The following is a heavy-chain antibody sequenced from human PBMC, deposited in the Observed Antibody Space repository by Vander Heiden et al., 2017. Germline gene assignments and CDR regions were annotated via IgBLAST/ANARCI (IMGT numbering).Heavy chain of an antibody. J-gene: IGHJ4*02. V-gene: IGHV3-49*03. CDR2: IRSKAYGGTT. Sequence: LRLSCTASGFTFGDYAMSWFRQAPGKGLEWVGFIRSKAYGGTTEYAASVKGRFTISRDDSKSIAYLQMNSLKTEDTAVYYCTRATMIVVVITFFDYWGQGTLVTVSS. CDR3: TRATMIVVVITFFDY. D-gene: IGHD3-22*01. CDR1: GFTFGDYA.